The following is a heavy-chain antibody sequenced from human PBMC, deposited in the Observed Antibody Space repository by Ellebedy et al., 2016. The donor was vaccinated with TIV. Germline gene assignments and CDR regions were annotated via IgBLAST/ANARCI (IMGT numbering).Heavy chain of an antibody. V-gene: IGHV3-23*01. CDR2: ISTTDGT. J-gene: IGHJ4*02. CDR1: ESTFSSYG. Sequence: PGGSLRLSCAASESTFSSYGMSWVRQAPGKGLEWVSSISTTDGTHYADSVKGRFTISRDNPKNTLYLQMNSLRVEDTAVYYCATQLWNTENWGQGTLVIVSS. CDR3: ATQLWNTEN. D-gene: IGHD5-24*01.